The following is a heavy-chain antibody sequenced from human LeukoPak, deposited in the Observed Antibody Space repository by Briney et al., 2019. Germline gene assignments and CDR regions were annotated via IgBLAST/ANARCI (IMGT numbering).Heavy chain of an antibody. J-gene: IGHJ4*02. CDR3: ARVGDKGDY. V-gene: IGHV3-7*01. D-gene: IGHD4-23*01. CDR1: GFTFSSYW. Sequence: GGSLRLSCAASGFTFSSYWMSWVPQAPGKGLEWVANIKQDGSEKSYVDSVKGRFTISRDNAKNSLYLQMNSLRAEDTALYYCARVGDKGDYWRQGTLVTVSS. CDR2: IKQDGSEK.